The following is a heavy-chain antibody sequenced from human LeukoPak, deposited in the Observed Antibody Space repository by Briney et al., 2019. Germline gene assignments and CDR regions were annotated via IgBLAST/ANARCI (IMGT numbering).Heavy chain of an antibody. D-gene: IGHD6-13*01. J-gene: IGHJ5*02. CDR3: ARDPIAAGTTT. CDR2: ISGSGGST. Sequence: GGSLRLSCAASGFTFSSYAMSWVRQAPGKGLEWVSAISGSGGSTYYADSVKGRFTISRDNSKNTLYLQMNSLRAEDTAVYYCARDPIAAGTTTWGQGTLVTVSS. CDR1: GFTFSSYA. V-gene: IGHV3-23*01.